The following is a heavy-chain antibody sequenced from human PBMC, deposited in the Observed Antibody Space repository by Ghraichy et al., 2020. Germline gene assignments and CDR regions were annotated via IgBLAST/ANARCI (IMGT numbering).Heavy chain of an antibody. J-gene: IGHJ6*04. CDR2: INHSGST. CDR1: GGSFSGYY. CDR3: AGCIVGAAEDV. V-gene: IGHV4-34*01. D-gene: IGHD1-26*01. Sequence: SETLSLTCAVYGGSFSGYYWSWIRQPPGKGLEWIGEINHSGSTNYNPSLKSRVTISVDTSKNQFSLKLSSVTAADTAVYYCAGCIVGAAEDVWGKGTTVTVSS.